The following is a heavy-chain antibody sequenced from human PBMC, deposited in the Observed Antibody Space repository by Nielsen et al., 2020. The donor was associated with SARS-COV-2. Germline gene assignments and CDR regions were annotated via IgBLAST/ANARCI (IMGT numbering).Heavy chain of an antibody. CDR3: ARRYSSSWYGVATDYGMDV. D-gene: IGHD6-13*01. CDR2: IYYSGST. Sequence: WIRQPPGKGLEWIGSIYYSGSTYYNPSLKSRVTISVDTSKNQFSLKLSSVTAADTAVYYCARRYSSSWYGVATDYGMDVWGQGTTVTVSS. V-gene: IGHV4-39*01. J-gene: IGHJ6*02.